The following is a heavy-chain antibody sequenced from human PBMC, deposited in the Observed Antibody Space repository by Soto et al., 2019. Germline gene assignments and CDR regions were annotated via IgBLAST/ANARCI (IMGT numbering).Heavy chain of an antibody. CDR2: IIPIFGTA. CDR1: GCTSSSYA. D-gene: IGHD3-10*01. CDR3: ERARGRYYYYYGMDV. Sequence: ASVKVSCRASGCTSSSYAISWGRQSPGQGLEWMGVIIPIFGTANYGQKFQGRVTITADESTSTAYMELSSLRSEHTAVYYCERARGRYYYYYGMDVWGQGTTVPVYS. J-gene: IGHJ6*02. V-gene: IGHV1-69*13.